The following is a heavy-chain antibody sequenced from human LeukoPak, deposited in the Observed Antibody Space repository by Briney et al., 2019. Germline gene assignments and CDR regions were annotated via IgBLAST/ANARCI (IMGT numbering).Heavy chain of an antibody. CDR3: AKALYYYDSSGLEVVAFDY. V-gene: IGHV3-30-3*01. D-gene: IGHD3-22*01. CDR2: ISYDGNKI. CDR1: GFSFSTYA. Sequence: GGSLRLSCAASGFSFSTYALHWVRQAPGKGLEWVAVISYDGNKIYYADSVKGLFTISRDSSKNTLDLQMDSLRAEDTAVYYCAKALYYYDSSGLEVVAFDYWGQGTLVTVSS. J-gene: IGHJ4*02.